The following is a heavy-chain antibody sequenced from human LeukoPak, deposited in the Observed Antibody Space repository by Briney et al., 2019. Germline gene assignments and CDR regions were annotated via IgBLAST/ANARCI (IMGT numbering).Heavy chain of an antibody. Sequence: ASVKVSCKTSGYTFTSYYMHWVRQAPGQGLEWMGIINTSGGSTSYAQKFQGRVTMTRDMSTSTVYMELSSLRSEDTAVYYCARDLGFGVVIPTDDAFDTWGQGTMVTVSS. V-gene: IGHV1-46*01. CDR1: GYTFTSYY. D-gene: IGHD3-3*01. J-gene: IGHJ3*02. CDR2: INTSGGST. CDR3: ARDLGFGVVIPTDDAFDT.